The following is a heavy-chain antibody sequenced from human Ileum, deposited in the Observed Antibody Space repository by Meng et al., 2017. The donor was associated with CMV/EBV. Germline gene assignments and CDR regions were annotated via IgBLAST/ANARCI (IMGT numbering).Heavy chain of an antibody. CDR2: IRSKANTYAT. Sequence: SCVVSGFPFCGSAMPWVRQPSGKGLDWVGHIRSKANTYATAYAAPVKGRFTISRDDSKNTAYLQMNSLKTEDTAVYYCTRHTSVLGDYWGQGTLVTVSS. V-gene: IGHV3-73*01. J-gene: IGHJ4*02. D-gene: IGHD2-8*01. CDR1: GFPFCGSA. CDR3: TRHTSVLGDY.